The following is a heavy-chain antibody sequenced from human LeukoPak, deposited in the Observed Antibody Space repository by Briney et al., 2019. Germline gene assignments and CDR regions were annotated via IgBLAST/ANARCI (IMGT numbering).Heavy chain of an antibody. D-gene: IGHD3-10*01. CDR2: IDHTGRS. CDR3: ARGENSGSYSSYFDS. V-gene: IGHV4-34*01. J-gene: IGHJ5*01. Sequence: SETLSLTCAVYGGPFSGHYWTWIRQPPGKGLEWIGEIDHTGRSTYNPSLTSRVTISKDSFKNQFSLSLGSVIAADTAVYFCARGENSGSYSSYFDSWAQGTPVTVSS. CDR1: GGPFSGHY.